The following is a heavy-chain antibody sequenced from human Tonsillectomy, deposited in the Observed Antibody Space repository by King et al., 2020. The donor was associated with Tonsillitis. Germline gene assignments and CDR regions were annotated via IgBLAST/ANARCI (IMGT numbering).Heavy chain of an antibody. J-gene: IGHJ5*02. CDR3: ARGADYSKLNWFDP. CDR1: GFTFTSYW. CDR2: INSDGSST. Sequence: VQLVESGGGLFQPGGSLRLSCAASGFTFTSYWMHWVRRAPGKGLVWVSRINSDGSSTSYAASGKGRLPTSREKAKNTLYLQMNRLRAGDTAVYYCARGADYSKLNWFDPWGQGTLVTVSS. V-gene: IGHV3-74*01. D-gene: IGHD4-11*01.